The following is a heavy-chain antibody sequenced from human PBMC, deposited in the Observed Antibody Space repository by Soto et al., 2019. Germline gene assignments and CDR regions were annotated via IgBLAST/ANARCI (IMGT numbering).Heavy chain of an antibody. CDR3: ARCGWIQLWVPYYYYGMDV. J-gene: IGHJ6*02. CDR2: IYYSGST. V-gene: IGHV4-59*01. CDR1: GGSIISYY. D-gene: IGHD5-18*01. Sequence: SETQSVTCTVSGGSIISYYWSWIRQPPGKGLEWIGYIYYSGSTNYNPSLKSRVTISVDTSKNQFSLNLSSVTAADTDVYYCARCGWIQLWVPYYYYGMDVWGQGTTVT.